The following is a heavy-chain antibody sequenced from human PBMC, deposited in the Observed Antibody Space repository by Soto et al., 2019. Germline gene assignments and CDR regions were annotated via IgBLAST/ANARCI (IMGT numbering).Heavy chain of an antibody. D-gene: IGHD2-2*01. V-gene: IGHV1-3*01. CDR1: GYTFSNYA. CDR3: ARGHLAVVPVASWFYYMDV. CDR2: INAGNGNT. J-gene: IGHJ6*03. Sequence: QVPLVQSGAEVQKPGASVKVPCKASGYTFSNYAVHWVRQAPGQRLEWMGWINAGNGNTRYSQKFQGRVTISRDTSARTVYMELNGRRSEDTAVYFCARGHLAVVPVASWFYYMDVWGNGTTVTVSS.